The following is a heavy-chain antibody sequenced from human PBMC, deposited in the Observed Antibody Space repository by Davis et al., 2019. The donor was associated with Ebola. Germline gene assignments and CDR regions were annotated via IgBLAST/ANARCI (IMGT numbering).Heavy chain of an antibody. CDR3: AKGGAVAAAAPWYFDY. D-gene: IGHD6-13*01. V-gene: IGHV3-23*01. J-gene: IGHJ4*02. CDR2: ISGSGGST. CDR1: GFTFSSYA. Sequence: PGGSLRLSCAASGFTFSSYAMSWVRQAPGKGLEWVSAISGSGGSTYYADSVKGRFTISRDNSKNTLYLQMNSLRAEDTAVYYCAKGGAVAAAAPWYFDYWGQGTLVTVSS.